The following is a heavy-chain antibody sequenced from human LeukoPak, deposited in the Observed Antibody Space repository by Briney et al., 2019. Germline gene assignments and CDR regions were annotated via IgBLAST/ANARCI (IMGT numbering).Heavy chain of an antibody. CDR3: VPGGLAVSGIDY. D-gene: IGHD6-19*01. V-gene: IGHV3-7*01. J-gene: IGHJ4*02. Sequence: GGSLRLSCAASGFTFSNYWMSWVRQTPGKGLEWVANITPDGNDKFYVDSLKGRFTISRDNTKSSLYLQLNSLRAEDTAVYYCVPGGLAVSGIDYWGQGALVTVSS. CDR2: ITPDGNDK. CDR1: GFTFSNYW.